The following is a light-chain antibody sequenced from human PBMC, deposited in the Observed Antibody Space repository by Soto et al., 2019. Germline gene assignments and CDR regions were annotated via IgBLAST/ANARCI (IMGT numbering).Light chain of an antibody. CDR2: EVA. V-gene: IGLV2-23*02. J-gene: IGLJ1*01. CDR3: CSYAGSSIPYV. Sequence: QSVLTQPASVSGSPGQSITISCTGTSSDVGKYDLVSWYQQHPGKAPKLMIYEVAKRPSGVSNRFSGSKSGNTASLTISGLQAEDEADYYCCSYAGSSIPYVFGTGTQLTVL. CDR1: SSDVGKYDL.